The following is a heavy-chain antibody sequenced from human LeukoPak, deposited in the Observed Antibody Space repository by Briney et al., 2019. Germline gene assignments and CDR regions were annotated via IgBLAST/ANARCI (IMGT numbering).Heavy chain of an antibody. D-gene: IGHD2-2*01. CDR1: GFTFSDYY. CDR2: IKSKTDGGTT. CDR3: TTDGPDCSSTSCYGAYFDY. J-gene: IGHJ4*02. Sequence: PGGSLRLSCAASGFTFSDYYMSWIRQAPGKGLEWVGRIKSKTDGGTTDYAAPVKGRFTISRDDSKNTLYLQMNSLKTEDTAVYYCTTDGPDCSSTSCYGAYFDYWGQGTLVTVSS. V-gene: IGHV3-15*01.